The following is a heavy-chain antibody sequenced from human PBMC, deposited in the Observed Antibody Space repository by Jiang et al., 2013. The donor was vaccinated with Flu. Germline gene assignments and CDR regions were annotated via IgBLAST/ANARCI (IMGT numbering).Heavy chain of an antibody. CDR2: MHSSGSI. V-gene: IGHV4-59*08. Sequence: PSETLVPHLRCLWWLRQWLLLELDPAAPRERLEWIGFMHSSGSIKYNPSLKSRVTISVDTSNNQFSLNLSSVTAADTAVYYCGRLCPGGCSGGTKWGQGTLVTVSS. J-gene: IGHJ4*02. CDR3: GRLCPGGCSGGTK. D-gene: IGHD2-15*01. CDR1: WLRQWLL.